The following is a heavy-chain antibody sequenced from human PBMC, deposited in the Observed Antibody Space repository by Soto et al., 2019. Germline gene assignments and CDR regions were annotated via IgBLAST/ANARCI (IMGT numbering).Heavy chain of an antibody. CDR3: AKGVSSSSTIDS. V-gene: IGHV3-23*01. D-gene: IGHD2-2*01. Sequence: EVQLLESGGGLVQPGGSLRLSCAASGFTFSSYVMSWVRQAPGKGLEWVSGINTSGGSTYYADSVKGRFTISRDNSKNTLYLQMNSLRAEDTAVYYCAKGVSSSSTIDSWGQGTLVTVSS. CDR2: INTSGGST. J-gene: IGHJ4*02. CDR1: GFTFSSYV.